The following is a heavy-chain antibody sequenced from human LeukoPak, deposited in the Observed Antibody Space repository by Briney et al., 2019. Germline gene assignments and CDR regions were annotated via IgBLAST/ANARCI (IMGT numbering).Heavy chain of an antibody. CDR2: IRSKAYGGTT. J-gene: IGHJ4*02. CDR3: NRDVRPDY. Sequence: GGSLRLSCTASGFTFGDYAMSWVRQAPGKGLEWVGFIRSKAYGGTTEYAASVKGRFTISRDDSKSIAYLQMNSLKTEDTAVYYCNRDVRPDYWGQGTLVTVSS. D-gene: IGHD2-8*01. V-gene: IGHV3-49*04. CDR1: GFTFGDYA.